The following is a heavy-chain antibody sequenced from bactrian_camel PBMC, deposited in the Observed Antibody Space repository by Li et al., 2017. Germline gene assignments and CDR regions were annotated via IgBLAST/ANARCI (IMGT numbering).Heavy chain of an antibody. J-gene: IGHJ4*01. CDR2: ISNVGDR. D-gene: IGHD6*01. V-gene: IGHV3S53*01. CDR3: ARSRWYCDTLTRSAYDY. CDR1: INHFIEYC. Sequence: HVQLVESGGGSVQAGGSLRLTCVVTINHFIEYCMAWFRQVPGKEREGVASISNVGDRTYADSVQGRLTISQDNTKTTVYLQMNSLKPEDTAMYYCARSRWYCDTLTRSAYDYWGQGTQVTVS.